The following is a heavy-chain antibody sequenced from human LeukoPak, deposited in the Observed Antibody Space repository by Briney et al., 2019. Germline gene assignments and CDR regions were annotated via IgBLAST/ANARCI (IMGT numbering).Heavy chain of an antibody. J-gene: IGHJ3*02. CDR1: GFTFTSSA. V-gene: IGHV1-58*02. CDR3: ARDLDDSSGPLLSGDAFDI. CDR2: IVVGSGNT. D-gene: IGHD3-22*01. Sequence: GASVKVSCKASGFTFTSSAMQWVRQARGQRLEWIGWIVVGSGNTNYAQKFQERVTITRDMSTSTAYMELSSLRSEDTAVYYCARDLDDSSGPLLSGDAFDIWGQGTMVTVSS.